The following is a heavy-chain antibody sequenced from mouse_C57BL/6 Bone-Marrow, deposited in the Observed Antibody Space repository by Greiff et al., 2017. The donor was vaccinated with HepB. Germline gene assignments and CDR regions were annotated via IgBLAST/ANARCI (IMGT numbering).Heavy chain of an antibody. CDR1: GFTFSDYY. D-gene: IGHD2-5*01. CDR2: INYDGSST. V-gene: IGHV5-16*01. CDR3: AREAYYSNPYAMDY. J-gene: IGHJ4*01. Sequence: EVQLVESEGGLVQPGSSMKLSCTASGFTFSDYYMAWVRQVPEKGLEWVANINYDGSSTYYLDSLKSRFIISRDNAKNILYLQMSSLKSEDTATYYCAREAYYSNPYAMDYWGQGTSVTVSS.